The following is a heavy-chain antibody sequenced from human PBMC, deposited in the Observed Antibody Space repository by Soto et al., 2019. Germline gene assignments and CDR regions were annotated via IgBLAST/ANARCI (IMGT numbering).Heavy chain of an antibody. V-gene: IGHV3-23*01. CDR1: GRTLSSYA. D-gene: IGHD6-13*01. J-gene: IGHJ4*02. CDR3: AKGTVSSTLQPYYFDF. Sequence: GGSLRLSCPVSGRTLSSYAMSCARQGPGQGLEWVSTISGSGGSTCYADSVKGRFTNPRDNSRDTLCLKMTNLRAADTAVYYCAKGTVSSTLQPYYFDFWGQGTLVTVSS. CDR2: ISGSGGST.